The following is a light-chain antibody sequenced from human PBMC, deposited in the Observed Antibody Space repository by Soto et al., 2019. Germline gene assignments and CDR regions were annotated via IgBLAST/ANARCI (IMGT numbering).Light chain of an antibody. Sequence: EIVLTQSPATLSLSPGERATLSCRASQSVSSYLAWYQQKPGQAPRLLIYDASNRATGIPAMFSGSGSGTAFTLTISSLEPEDFAVYYCQQRSNWPPFFGQGTRLEIK. J-gene: IGKJ5*01. CDR2: DAS. CDR1: QSVSSY. CDR3: QQRSNWPPF. V-gene: IGKV3-11*01.